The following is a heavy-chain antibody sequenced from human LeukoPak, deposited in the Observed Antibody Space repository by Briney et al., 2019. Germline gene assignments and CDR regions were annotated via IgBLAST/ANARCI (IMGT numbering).Heavy chain of an antibody. J-gene: IGHJ5*02. CDR2: IYYSGST. V-gene: IGHV4-39*01. CDR1: GGSISSSSYY. CDR3: ARAPVAATKVLDP. D-gene: IGHD2-15*01. Sequence: SETLSLTCTVSGGSISSSSYYWGWIRQPPGKGLEWIGSIYYSGSTYYNPSLKSRVTISVDTSKNQFSLKLSSVTAADTAVYYCARAPVAATKVLDPWGQGTLVTVSS.